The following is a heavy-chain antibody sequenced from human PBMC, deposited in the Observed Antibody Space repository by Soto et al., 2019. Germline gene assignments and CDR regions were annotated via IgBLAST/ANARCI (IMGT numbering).Heavy chain of an antibody. D-gene: IGHD4-17*01. Sequence: DVHLVESGGGLIQPGESLRLSCAAFGLTVSGKKYMAWVRQAPGKGLEWVSALYDVDGTYYADSVKGRFTTSRDSSKTIVYLQMNSLRPDDTAVYYCASWHLREHAYDIWGQGTTVTVSS. V-gene: IGHV3-53*01. CDR1: GLTVSGKKY. CDR3: ASWHLREHAYDI. CDR2: LYDVDGT. J-gene: IGHJ3*02.